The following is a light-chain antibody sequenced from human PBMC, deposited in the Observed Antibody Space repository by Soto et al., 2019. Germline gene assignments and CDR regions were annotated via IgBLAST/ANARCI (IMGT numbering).Light chain of an antibody. CDR3: QQYNSYSWT. J-gene: IGKJ1*01. CDR2: DAS. Sequence: DIRLTQSPSALSASVRARVPITCRASQSISSWLAWYQQKPGKAPKLLIYDASSLESGVPSRFSGSGSGTEFTLTISSLQPDDFATYYCQQYNSYSWTFGQGTKVDIK. V-gene: IGKV1-5*01. CDR1: QSISSW.